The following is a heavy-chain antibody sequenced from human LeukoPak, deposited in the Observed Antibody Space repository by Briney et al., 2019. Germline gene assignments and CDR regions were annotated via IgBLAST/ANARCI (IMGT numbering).Heavy chain of an antibody. V-gene: IGHV4-34*01. CDR2: INHSGST. D-gene: IGHD3-22*01. J-gene: IGHJ4*02. CDR1: GGSFSGYY. Sequence: SVTLSLTCAVYGGSFSGYYWSWIRQPPGKGLEWIGEINHSGSTNYNPSLKSRVTISVDTSKNQFSLKLSSVTAADTAVYYCARSGYYYDSSGYSWPSDYWGQGTLVTVSS. CDR3: ARSGYYYDSSGYSWPSDY.